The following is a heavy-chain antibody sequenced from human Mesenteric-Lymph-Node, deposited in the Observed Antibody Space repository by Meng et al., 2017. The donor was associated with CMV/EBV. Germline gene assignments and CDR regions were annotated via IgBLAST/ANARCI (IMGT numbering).Heavy chain of an antibody. CDR3: ARGVPYGSGSYSGTVFDY. V-gene: IGHV1-69*06. CDR2: IIPIFGTA. Sequence: TFSSYAISWVRQAPGQGLEWMGRIIPIFGTANYAQKFQGRVTITADKSTSTAYMELSSLRSEDTAVYYCARGVPYGSGSYSGTVFDYWGQGTLVTVSS. D-gene: IGHD3-10*01. J-gene: IGHJ4*02. CDR1: TFSSYA.